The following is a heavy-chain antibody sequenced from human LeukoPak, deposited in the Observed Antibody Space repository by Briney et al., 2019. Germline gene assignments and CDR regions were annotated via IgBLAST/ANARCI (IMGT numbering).Heavy chain of an antibody. J-gene: IGHJ6*02. Sequence: GGSLRLSCAASGFTFSSYAMSWVRQAPGKGLEWVSAISGSGGSTYYADSVKGRFTISRDNSKNTLYLQMNSLRAEDTAVYYCAKAKYSSGWYYGLDVWGQGTTVTVSS. CDR2: ISGSGGST. CDR1: GFTFSSYA. D-gene: IGHD6-19*01. V-gene: IGHV3-23*01. CDR3: AKAKYSSGWYYGLDV.